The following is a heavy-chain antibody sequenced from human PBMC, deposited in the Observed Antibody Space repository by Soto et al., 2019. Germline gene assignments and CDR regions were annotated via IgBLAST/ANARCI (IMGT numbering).Heavy chain of an antibody. J-gene: IGHJ6*03. D-gene: IGHD4-17*01. CDR1: GYTFTSYD. V-gene: IGHV1-8*01. CDR2: MNPNSGNT. CDR3: ARGANDYGDYVPIFYYYMDV. Sequence: ASVKVSCKASGYTFTSYDINWVRQATGQGLEWMGWMNPNSGNTGYAQKFQGRVTMTRNTSISTAYMELSSLRSEDTAVYYCARGANDYGDYVPIFYYYMDVWGNGTTVTVSS.